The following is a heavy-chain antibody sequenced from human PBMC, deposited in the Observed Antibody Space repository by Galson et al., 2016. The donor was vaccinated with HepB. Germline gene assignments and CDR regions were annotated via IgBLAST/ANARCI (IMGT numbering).Heavy chain of an antibody. Sequence: ETLSLTCSVFGDSIISTSYHWGWIRQPPGKGLEWIGSIYYSGSTYYNPSLKSRVTISVDTSKNHFALKVSSVTAADTAVYYCARLCYYESSGYLHWGQGALVTVSS. CDR3: ARLCYYESSGYLH. V-gene: IGHV4-39*02. CDR1: GDSIISTSYH. J-gene: IGHJ4*02. CDR2: IYYSGST. D-gene: IGHD3-22*01.